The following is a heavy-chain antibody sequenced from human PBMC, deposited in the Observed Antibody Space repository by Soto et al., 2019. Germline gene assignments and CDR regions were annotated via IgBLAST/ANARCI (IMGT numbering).Heavy chain of an antibody. CDR2: IKQDGSEK. D-gene: IGHD2-15*01. V-gene: IGHV3-7*01. CDR3: ARAGYCSGGSCYSDYYMDV. CDR1: GFTFSSYW. J-gene: IGHJ6*03. Sequence: EVQLVESGGGLVQPGGSLRLSCAASGFTFSSYWMSWVRQAPGKGLEWVANIKQDGSEKYYVDSVKGRFTISRGNAKNSLYLQMNSLRAEDTAVYYCARAGYCSGGSCYSDYYMDVWGKGTTVTVSS.